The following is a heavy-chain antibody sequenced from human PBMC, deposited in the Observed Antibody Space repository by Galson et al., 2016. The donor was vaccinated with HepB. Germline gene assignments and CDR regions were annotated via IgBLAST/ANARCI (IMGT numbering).Heavy chain of an antibody. D-gene: IGHD1-26*01. J-gene: IGHJ4*02. V-gene: IGHV4-4*02. CDR3: ARVGFTGSFLH. CDR1: GASINNNNW. Sequence: SETLSLTCAVSGASINNNNWWSWIRQSPEKGLEWIGEIYHNGNNNYNPSLQSRVSISVDKANNQFSLKLTSVTAADTAVYYCARVGFTGSFLHWGQGSRVTVSS. CDR2: IYHNGNN.